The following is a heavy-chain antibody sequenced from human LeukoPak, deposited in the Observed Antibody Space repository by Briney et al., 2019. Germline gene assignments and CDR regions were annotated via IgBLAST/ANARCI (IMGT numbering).Heavy chain of an antibody. J-gene: IGHJ4*02. V-gene: IGHV4-59*11. CDR3: ARDLSY. CDR2: IYYSGST. CDR1: GGSISSHY. Sequence: NPSETLSLTCTVSGGSISSHYWSWIRQPPGKGLEWIGYIYYSGSTNYNPSLKSRVTISVDTSKNQISLKLSSVTAADTAVYYCARDLSYWGQGNLVTVSS.